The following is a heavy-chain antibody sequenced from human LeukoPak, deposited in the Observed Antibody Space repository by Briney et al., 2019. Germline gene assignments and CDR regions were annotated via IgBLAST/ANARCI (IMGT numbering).Heavy chain of an antibody. Sequence: PSETLSLTCAVSGGSISSSNWWSWVRQPPGKGLEWIGEIYHSGSTNHNPSLKSRVTISVDKSKNQFSLKLSSVTAADTAVYYCASMGNTAMVNLPIDYWGQGTLVTVSS. J-gene: IGHJ4*02. CDR3: ASMGNTAMVNLPIDY. CDR1: GGSISSSNW. CDR2: IYHSGST. V-gene: IGHV4-4*02. D-gene: IGHD5-18*01.